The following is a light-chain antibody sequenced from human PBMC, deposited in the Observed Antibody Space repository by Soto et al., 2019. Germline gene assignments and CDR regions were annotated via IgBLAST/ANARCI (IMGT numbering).Light chain of an antibody. V-gene: IGKV3-15*01. Sequence: EIVMTQSPATLSVSPGARATLSCRASQSVSSNLAWYQQKPGQAPRLLIYGASTRATGIPARFSGSGSGTEFTLTISSLQSEDFAVYYCQQYNNWLSITFGQGTRLEIK. CDR3: QQYNNWLSIT. J-gene: IGKJ5*01. CDR1: QSVSSN. CDR2: GAS.